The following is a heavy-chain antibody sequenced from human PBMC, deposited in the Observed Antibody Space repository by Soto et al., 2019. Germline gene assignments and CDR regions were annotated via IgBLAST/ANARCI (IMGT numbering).Heavy chain of an antibody. CDR3: ARGRSMVRGEFDY. CDR1: GGSFSGYY. CDR2: INHSGST. D-gene: IGHD3-10*01. V-gene: IGHV4-34*01. Sequence: SETLSLTCAVYGGSFSGYYWSWIRQPPGKGLEWIGEINHSGSTNYNPSLKSRVTISVDTSKNQFSLKLSSVTAADTAVYYCARGRSMVRGEFDYWGQGTLVTVSS. J-gene: IGHJ4*02.